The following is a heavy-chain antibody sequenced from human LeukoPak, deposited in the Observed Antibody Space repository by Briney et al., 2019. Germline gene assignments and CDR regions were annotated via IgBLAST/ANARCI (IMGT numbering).Heavy chain of an antibody. D-gene: IGHD7-27*01. CDR2: IILIFGTA. V-gene: IGHV1-69*05. Sequence: ASVKVSCKASGGTFSSYAISWVRQAPGQGLEWMGGIILIFGTANYAQKFQGRVTITTDESTSTAYMELSSLRSEDTAVYYCARDANWGDAFDIWGQGTMVTVSS. CDR1: GGTFSSYA. J-gene: IGHJ3*02. CDR3: ARDANWGDAFDI.